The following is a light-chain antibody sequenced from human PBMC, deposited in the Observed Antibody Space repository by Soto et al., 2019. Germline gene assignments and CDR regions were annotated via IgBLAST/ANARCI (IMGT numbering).Light chain of an antibody. CDR3: QQLYTYPLT. J-gene: IGKJ4*02. Sequence: DTQVTQSPSFLSASVGDRVTITCRASQDTSRSLGWYQQKPGKAPKLLTYAASTLHSGVPSRFSGSGSGTEFTLTISSLQPEDFATYYCQQLYTYPLTFGEGTKVEIK. CDR1: QDTSRS. CDR2: AAS. V-gene: IGKV1-9*01.